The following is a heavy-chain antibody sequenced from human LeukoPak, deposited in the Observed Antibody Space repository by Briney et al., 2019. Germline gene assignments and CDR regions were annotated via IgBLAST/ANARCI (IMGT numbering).Heavy chain of an antibody. CDR3: ARDSGSFTPDAFDI. Sequence: PSETLSLTCTVSGYSINSGYFWGWIRQPPGKGLEWIGSIYYSGSTYYNPSLKSRVTISVDTSKNQFSLKLSSVTAADTAVYYCARDSGSFTPDAFDIWGQGTMVTVSS. V-gene: IGHV4-38-2*02. J-gene: IGHJ3*02. D-gene: IGHD1-26*01. CDR1: GYSINSGYF. CDR2: IYYSGST.